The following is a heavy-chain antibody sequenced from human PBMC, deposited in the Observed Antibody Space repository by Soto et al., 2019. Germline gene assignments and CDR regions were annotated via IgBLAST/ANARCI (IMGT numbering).Heavy chain of an antibody. CDR1: GGSISSDGYY. D-gene: IGHD5-18*01. J-gene: IGHJ6*02. Sequence: SETLSLTCTVSGGSISSDGYYWSWIRQHPGKGLEWIGYIYYSGSTYYNPSLKSRVTISVDTSKNQFSLKLSSVTAADTAVYYCARDRQYSYGSYYYYGMDVWGQGTTVTVSS. V-gene: IGHV4-31*03. CDR2: IYYSGST. CDR3: ARDRQYSYGSYYYYGMDV.